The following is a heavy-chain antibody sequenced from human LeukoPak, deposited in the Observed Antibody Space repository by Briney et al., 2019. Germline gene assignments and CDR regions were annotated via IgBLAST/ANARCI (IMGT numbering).Heavy chain of an antibody. D-gene: IGHD6-13*01. J-gene: IGHJ4*02. CDR2: IYHSGST. CDR1: GGSFSGYY. Sequence: SETLSLTCAVYGGSFSGYYWSWIRQPPGKGLEWIGEIYHSGSTNYNPSLKSRVTISVDKSKNQFSLKLSSVTAADTAVYYCARDLGSSYKGGYYFDYWGQGTLVTVSS. CDR3: ARDLGSSYKGGYYFDY. V-gene: IGHV4-34*01.